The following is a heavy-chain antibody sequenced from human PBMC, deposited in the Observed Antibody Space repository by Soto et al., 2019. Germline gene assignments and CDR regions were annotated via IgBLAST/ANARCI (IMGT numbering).Heavy chain of an antibody. J-gene: IGHJ6*03. D-gene: IGHD2-2*01. Sequence: ASVKVSCTASGYTFTSYAMHWVRQAPGQRLEGRGWINAGNGNTNYAQKFQGRVTMTRDTSISTAYMELSSLRSEDTAVYYCARGRIVVVPAASIANTEGYHYMDVWGKGTTVTVSS. CDR2: INAGNGNT. CDR1: GYTFTSYA. V-gene: IGHV1-3*01. CDR3: ARGRIVVVPAASIANTEGYHYMDV.